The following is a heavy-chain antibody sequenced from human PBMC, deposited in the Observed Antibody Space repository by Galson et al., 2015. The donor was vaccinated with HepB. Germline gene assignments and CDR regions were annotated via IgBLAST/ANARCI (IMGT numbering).Heavy chain of an antibody. V-gene: IGHV3-7*01. D-gene: IGHD2/OR15-2a*01. CDR2: IKQDGSEK. CDR3: AKDFGHYF. CDR1: GFTFSDYW. J-gene: IGHJ4*02. Sequence: SLRLSCAASGFTFSDYWMTWVRQAPGKGLERVANIKQDGSEKHYVDSVKGRFTISRDNAKNSLYLQMNGLRAEDTAVYYCAKDFGHYFWGQGALITVSP.